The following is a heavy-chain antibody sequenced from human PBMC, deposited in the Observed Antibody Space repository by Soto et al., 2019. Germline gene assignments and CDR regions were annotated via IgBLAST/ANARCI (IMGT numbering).Heavy chain of an antibody. Sequence: ASVKVSCKTSAYTFTNSGICWVRQAPGQGLEWMGWISTYNGNTNYAQRFQGRVTMTKDTSTSTAYMELGSLTSDDTAVYYCGLGTRTFDFWGPGTLVTVSS. V-gene: IGHV1-18*04. CDR1: AYTFTNSG. D-gene: IGHD6-19*01. J-gene: IGHJ4*02. CDR2: ISTYNGNT. CDR3: GLGTRTFDF.